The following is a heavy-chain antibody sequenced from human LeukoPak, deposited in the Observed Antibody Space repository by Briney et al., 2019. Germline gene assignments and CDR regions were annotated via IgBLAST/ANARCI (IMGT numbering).Heavy chain of an antibody. J-gene: IGHJ4*02. D-gene: IGHD1-1*01. CDR1: GGSFSGYY. CDR2: INHSGST. CDR3: ARSNWNDVFDY. Sequence: PSETLSLTCAVYGGSFSGYYWSCLRQPPGEGLEWIGEINHSGSTNYNPSLKSRVTISVDTSKNQFSLKLSSVTAADTAVYYCARSNWNDVFDYWGQGTLVTVSS. V-gene: IGHV4-34*01.